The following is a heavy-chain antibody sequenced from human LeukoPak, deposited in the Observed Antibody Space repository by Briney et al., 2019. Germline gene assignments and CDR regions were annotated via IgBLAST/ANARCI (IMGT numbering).Heavy chain of an antibody. CDR2: IYRSGSA. CDR3: ARVDYILDD. J-gene: IGHJ4*02. D-gene: IGHD4-11*01. V-gene: IGHV4-38-2*01. CDR1: RYSISSGYH. Sequence: KPSETLSLTCAVSRYSISSGYHWAWIRPPPGKGLEWIGIIYRSGSAYYNSSLTNRVTISVDTSMNQFSLRVTSVTAADTAVYYCARVDYILDDWGQGTLVTVSS.